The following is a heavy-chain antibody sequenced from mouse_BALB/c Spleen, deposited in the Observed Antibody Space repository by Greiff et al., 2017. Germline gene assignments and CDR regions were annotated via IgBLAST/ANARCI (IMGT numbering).Heavy chain of an antibody. D-gene: IGHD2-14*01. J-gene: IGHJ4*01. CDR3: ARIGDRGAMDY. CDR2: IYPGNVNT. V-gene: IGHV1S56*01. CDR1: GYTFTSYY. Sequence: QVQLQQSGPELVKPGASVRISCKASGYTFTSYYIHWVKQRPGQGLEWIGWIYPGNVNTKYNEKFKGKATLTADKSSSTAYMQLSSLTSEDSAVYFCARIGDRGAMDYWGQGTSVTVSS.